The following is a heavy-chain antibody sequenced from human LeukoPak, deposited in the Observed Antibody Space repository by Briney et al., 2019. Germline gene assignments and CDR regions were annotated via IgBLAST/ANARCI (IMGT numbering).Heavy chain of an antibody. CDR2: ISDSSRTI. Sequence: GGSLRLSCAASGINFSGYSMHWVRQAPGKGLEWVSYISDSSRTIYYADSVKGRFTISRDNARNSLHLQINSLRDEDTAVYYCAIRGYYDTTYAYDYHAMDVWGQGTAVTVSS. V-gene: IGHV3-48*02. CDR1: GINFSGYS. J-gene: IGHJ6*02. CDR3: AIRGYYDTTYAYDYHAMDV. D-gene: IGHD3-22*01.